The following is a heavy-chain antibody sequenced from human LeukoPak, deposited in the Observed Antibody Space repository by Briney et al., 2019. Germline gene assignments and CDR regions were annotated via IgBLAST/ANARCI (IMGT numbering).Heavy chain of an antibody. D-gene: IGHD3-3*01. CDR2: IYYSGST. Sequence: SETLSLTCTVSGGSINSGDYYWVWIRQPPGKGLEWIGSIYYSGSTSYNPSLKSRVTMTVDTSKSQFSLKLSSVTAADTAVYYCARGSTYDFWSGTFDYWGQGTLVTVSS. J-gene: IGHJ4*02. V-gene: IGHV4-39*07. CDR3: ARGSTYDFWSGTFDY. CDR1: GGSINSGDYY.